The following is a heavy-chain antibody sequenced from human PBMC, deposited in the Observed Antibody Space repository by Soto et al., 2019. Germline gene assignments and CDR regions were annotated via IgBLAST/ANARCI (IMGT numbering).Heavy chain of an antibody. CDR1: GGCISSGGYS. V-gene: IGHV4-30-2*01. CDR2: IYHSGST. J-gene: IGHJ6*02. Sequence: QLQLQESGSGLVKPSQTLSLTCAVSGGCISSGGYSWSWIRQPPGKGLEWIGYIYHSGSTYYNPSLKSRVTISVDRSKNQFSLKLSSVTAADTAVYYCARRRGFPYYYGMDVWGQGTTVTVSS. D-gene: IGHD5-12*01. CDR3: ARRRGFPYYYGMDV.